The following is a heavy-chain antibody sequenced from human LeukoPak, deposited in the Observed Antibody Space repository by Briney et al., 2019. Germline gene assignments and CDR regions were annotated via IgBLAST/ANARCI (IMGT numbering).Heavy chain of an antibody. CDR2: INPNSGGT. CDR1: GYTFTGCY. J-gene: IGHJ4*02. Sequence: ASVKVSCKASGYTFTGCYMHWVRQAPGQGLEWMGWINPNSGGTNYAQKFQGRVTMTRDTSISTAYMELSRLRSDDTAVYYCARVFGPNYDFWSGYSAPQGMALGYYFDYWGQGTLVTVSS. D-gene: IGHD3-3*01. CDR3: ARVFGPNYDFWSGYSAPQGMALGYYFDY. V-gene: IGHV1-2*02.